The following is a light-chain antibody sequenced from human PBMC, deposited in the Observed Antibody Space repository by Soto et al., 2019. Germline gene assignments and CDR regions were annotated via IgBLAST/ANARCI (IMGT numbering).Light chain of an antibody. CDR3: QQSYSMPSIT. Sequence: DIQMTQSPSSLSASVGDRVTITCRASQSISSYLNWYQQKPGKAPKLLIYAASSLQSGVPSRFSGSGSGTDFTLTISSLQPEDFATYYCQQSYSMPSITFGQGTRLE. CDR1: QSISSY. CDR2: AAS. J-gene: IGKJ5*01. V-gene: IGKV1-39*01.